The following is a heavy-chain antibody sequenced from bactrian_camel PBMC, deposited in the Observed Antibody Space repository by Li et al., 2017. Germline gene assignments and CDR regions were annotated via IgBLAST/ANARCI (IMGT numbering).Heavy chain of an antibody. J-gene: IGHJ4*01. V-gene: IGHV3S40*01. CDR2: INSGGGSGGGFT. CDR3: TTHVRYGGSWYFNY. CDR1: GFTFSSYL. Sequence: DVQLVESGGGLVTPGGSLRISCAASGFTFSSYLMSWVRQAPGKGLEWVSTINSGGGSGGGFTSYADSVKGRFTISRDNAKNTLSLQMNTLKPEDTAVYYCTTHVRYGGSWYFNYWGQGTQVTVS. D-gene: IGHD6*01.